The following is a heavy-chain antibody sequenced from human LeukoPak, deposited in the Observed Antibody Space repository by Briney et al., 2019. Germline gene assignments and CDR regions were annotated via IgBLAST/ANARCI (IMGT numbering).Heavy chain of an antibody. CDR2: IYRSGTT. J-gene: IGHJ4*02. CDR1: GGFISSSNW. D-gene: IGHD4-17*01. CDR3: TRASYGVTNLFDS. V-gene: IGHV4-4*03. Sequence: PETLSLTCAVPGGFISSSNWWGWVRPPPGKGLEWIREIYRSGTTNYNPSLKSPVNILINKSNNHFSLKLNSVTAADTAVYYCTRASYGVTNLFDSWGQGTLVTVSS.